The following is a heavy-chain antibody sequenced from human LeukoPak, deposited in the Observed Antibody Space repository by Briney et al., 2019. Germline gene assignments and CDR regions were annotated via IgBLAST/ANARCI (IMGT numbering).Heavy chain of an antibody. CDR1: GYTFTSYG. CDR3: ARDRGVDTAMVSSWFDP. Sequence: ASVKVSCEASGYTFTSYGISWVRQAPGQGLEWMGWISAYNGNTNYAQKLQGRVTMTTDTSTSTAYMELRSLRSDDTAVYYCARDRGVDTAMVSSWFDPWGQGTLVTVSS. CDR2: ISAYNGNT. V-gene: IGHV1-18*01. D-gene: IGHD5-18*01. J-gene: IGHJ5*02.